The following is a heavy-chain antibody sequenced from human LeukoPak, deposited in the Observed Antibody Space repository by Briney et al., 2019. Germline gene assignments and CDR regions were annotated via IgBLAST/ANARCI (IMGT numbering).Heavy chain of an antibody. CDR3: AKQHAEQQLARRRPTENWFDP. D-gene: IGHD6-13*01. CDR1: GGSISSYY. Sequence: SETLSLTCTISGGSISSYYWSWIRQPPGKGLEWIGYIYYSGSTNYNPSLKSRVTISVDTSKNQFSLKLSSVTAADTAVYYCAKQHAEQQLARRRPTENWFDPWGQGTLVTVSS. V-gene: IGHV4-59*08. J-gene: IGHJ5*02. CDR2: IYYSGST.